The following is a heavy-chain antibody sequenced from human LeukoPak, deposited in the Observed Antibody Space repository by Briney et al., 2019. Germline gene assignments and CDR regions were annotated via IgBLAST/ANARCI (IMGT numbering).Heavy chain of an antibody. D-gene: IGHD2-21*02. CDR2: ISYGGSNK. J-gene: IGHJ6*02. Sequence: GRSLRLSCAASGFTFSSYAMHWVRQAPGKGLEWVAVISYGGSNKYYADSVKGRFTISRDNSKNTLYLQMNSLRAEDTAVYYCARVLAYCGGDCYYGYYYYGMDVWGQGTTVTVSS. CDR1: GFTFSSYA. CDR3: ARVLAYCGGDCYYGYYYYGMDV. V-gene: IGHV3-30*04.